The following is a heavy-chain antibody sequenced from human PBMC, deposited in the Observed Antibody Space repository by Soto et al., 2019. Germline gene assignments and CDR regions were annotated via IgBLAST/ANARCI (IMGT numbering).Heavy chain of an antibody. V-gene: IGHV4-31*03. Sequence: PSETLSLTCTVSGGSISSGGYYWSWIRQHPGKGLEWIGYIYYSGSTYYNPSLKSRVTISVDKSKNHFSLKLSSVTAADTAVYYCARSEATVLDYWGQGTLVTVSS. J-gene: IGHJ4*02. CDR3: ARSEATVLDY. CDR1: GGSISSGGYY. D-gene: IGHD4-17*01. CDR2: IYYSGST.